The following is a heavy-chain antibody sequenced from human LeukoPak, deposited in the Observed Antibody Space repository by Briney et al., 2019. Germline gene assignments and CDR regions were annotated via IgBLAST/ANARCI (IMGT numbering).Heavy chain of an antibody. V-gene: IGHV4-39*07. CDR1: GGSISSSSYY. D-gene: IGHD3-10*01. Sequence: SETLSLTCTVSGGSISSSSYYWGWIRQPPGKGLEWIGSIYYSGSTYYNPSLKSRVTISVDTSKNQFSLKLSSVTAADTAVYYCARGGWFGENYYYYGMDVWGQGTTVTVSS. CDR3: ARGGWFGENYYYYGMDV. J-gene: IGHJ6*02. CDR2: IYYSGST.